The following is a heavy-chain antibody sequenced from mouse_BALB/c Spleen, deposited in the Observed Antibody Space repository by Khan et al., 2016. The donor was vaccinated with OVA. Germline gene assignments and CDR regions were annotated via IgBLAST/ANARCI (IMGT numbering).Heavy chain of an antibody. Sequence: EVQLQESGPELVKPGASVKISCKASGYYFTGYFMNWVMQSHGKSLEWIGRINPHVGETLFNPKFKGKATLTVDESSSTAHMELRSLASEDSAVYYCARVYRSDFDYWGQGTTLTVSS. V-gene: IGHV1-20*02. CDR2: INPHVGET. CDR3: ARVYRSDFDY. D-gene: IGHD1-1*01. CDR1: GYYFTGYF. J-gene: IGHJ2*01.